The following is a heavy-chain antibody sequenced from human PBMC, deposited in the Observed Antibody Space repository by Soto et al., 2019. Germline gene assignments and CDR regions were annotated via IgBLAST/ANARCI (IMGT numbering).Heavy chain of an antibody. V-gene: IGHV4-39*01. CDR2: IYYNGNT. CDR1: GGSISSSSYY. CDR3: ARQTGVFGHYFDY. J-gene: IGHJ4*02. D-gene: IGHD3-16*01. Sequence: QLRLQEAGPGLVKPSETLSLTCTVSGGSISSSSYYWGWIRQPPGKGPEWIGAIYYNGNTYYNPSLKSRVTMSVDTSKNQFSLKLSSATAADTAMYYCARQTGVFGHYFDYWGQGTLVTVS.